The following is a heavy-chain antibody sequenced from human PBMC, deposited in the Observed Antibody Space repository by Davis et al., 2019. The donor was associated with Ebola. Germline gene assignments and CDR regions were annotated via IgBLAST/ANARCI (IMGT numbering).Heavy chain of an antibody. CDR1: GFTFSSYE. J-gene: IGHJ4*02. Sequence: PGGSLRLSCAASGFTFSSYEMNWVRQAPGKGLEWVSYISISGSTIYYTDSVKGRFTISRDNAKNSLYLQMNTLRAEDTAVYYCARDIHYSKAADYWGQGTLVTVSS. V-gene: IGHV3-48*03. CDR3: ARDIHYSKAADY. D-gene: IGHD2-21*01. CDR2: ISISGSTI.